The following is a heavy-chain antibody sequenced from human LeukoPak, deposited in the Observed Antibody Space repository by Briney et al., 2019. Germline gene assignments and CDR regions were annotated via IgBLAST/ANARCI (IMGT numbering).Heavy chain of an antibody. CDR1: GYSISSGYY. Sequence: SETLSLTCTVSGYSISSGYYWGWIRQPAGKGLEWIGRIYTSGSTNYNPSLKSRVTISVDTSKNQFSLKLSSVTAADTAVYYCARGRSFFGYYDSSGYSRLNDYWGQGTLVTVSS. D-gene: IGHD3-22*01. J-gene: IGHJ4*02. CDR2: IYTSGST. V-gene: IGHV4-61*02. CDR3: ARGRSFFGYYDSSGYSRLNDY.